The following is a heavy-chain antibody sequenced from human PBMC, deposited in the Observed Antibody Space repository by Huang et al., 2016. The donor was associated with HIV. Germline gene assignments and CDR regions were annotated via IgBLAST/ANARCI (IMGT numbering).Heavy chain of an antibody. Sequence: QVQLRQWGAGLVKPSEPLSLTCAVYVGSFSGYYWTWIRQSPGKGLEWIGEINHSGKNNYQTFLKSRVTISRDTAKNQCSMELTSVSAADTGVYFCAREKAADSAWYGVYYFHYWGEGALVTVTS. V-gene: IGHV4-34*01. CDR1: VGSFSGYY. D-gene: IGHD6-19*01. CDR3: AREKAADSAWYGVYYFHY. J-gene: IGHJ4*02. CDR2: INHSGKN.